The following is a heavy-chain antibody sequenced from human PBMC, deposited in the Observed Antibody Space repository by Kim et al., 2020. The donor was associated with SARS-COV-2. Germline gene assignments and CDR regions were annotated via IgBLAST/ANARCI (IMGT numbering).Heavy chain of an antibody. V-gene: IGHV3-66*01. D-gene: IGHD6-19*01. CDR1: GFTVSSNY. CDR3: ARDSSGWYYFDY. J-gene: IGHJ4*02. CDR2: IYSGDNT. Sequence: GGSLRLSCVASGFTVSSNYMSWVRQAPGKGLEWVSIIYSGDNTCYADSVKGRFTISRDNSKNTLYLQMNSLRAEDTAVYYCARDSSGWYYFDYWGQGTLVTVSS.